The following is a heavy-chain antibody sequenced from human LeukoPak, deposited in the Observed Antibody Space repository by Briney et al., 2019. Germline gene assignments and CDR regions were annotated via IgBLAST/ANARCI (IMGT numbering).Heavy chain of an antibody. J-gene: IGHJ4*02. CDR1: GGSICSYY. V-gene: IGHV4-59*12. Sequence: SETLSLTCTVSGGSICSYYWSWIRQPPEKGLEFIGYIYYSGNTNYNPSLKSRVTISVDTSKNQFSLKLSSVTAADTAVYYCARIDTSGYNGYSFDYWGQGTLVTVSS. CDR3: ARIDTSGYNGYSFDY. D-gene: IGHD3-22*01. CDR2: IYYSGNT.